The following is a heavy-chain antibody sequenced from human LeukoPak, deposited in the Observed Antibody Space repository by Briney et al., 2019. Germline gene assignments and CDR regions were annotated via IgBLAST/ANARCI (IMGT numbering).Heavy chain of an antibody. CDR2: VRDSGST. CDR1: GGSISRYY. CDR3: ARDVAEGFDI. J-gene: IGHJ3*02. Sequence: SENLSLTCTVSGGSISRYYWSWIRQPPGKGLEWIGYVRDSGSTDYNPSLKSRVTISVDSSKNHFFLKLTSVTAADTAVYYCARDVAEGFDIWGQGTMVTVSS. V-gene: IGHV4-59*01. D-gene: IGHD2-15*01.